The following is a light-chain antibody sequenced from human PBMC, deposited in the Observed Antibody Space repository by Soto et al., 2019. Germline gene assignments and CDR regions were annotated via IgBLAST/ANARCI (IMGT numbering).Light chain of an antibody. CDR2: VAS. Sequence: DLPMTQSPSSVSASVGDRVTITCRASQGISSWLAWYQHKPGKAPKLLIYVASSSQSGVPSRFSDSGSGTDFPLTIISLQPDDFAAYSCQRGNRFPWTFGQGTKVEIK. CDR3: QRGNRFPWT. V-gene: IGKV1-12*02. CDR1: QGISSW. J-gene: IGKJ1*01.